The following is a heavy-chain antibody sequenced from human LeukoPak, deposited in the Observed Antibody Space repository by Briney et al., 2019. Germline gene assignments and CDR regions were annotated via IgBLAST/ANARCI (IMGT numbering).Heavy chain of an antibody. CDR2: IKQDGSEK. J-gene: IGHJ4*02. V-gene: IGHV3-7*01. CDR1: GFTFRNYW. CDR3: ARDLAMYYYDSSGCLDY. Sequence: GGSLRLSCAASGFTFRNYWMSWVRLAPGKGLEWVANIKQDGSEKYHVDSVKGRFTISRDNSKNTLYLQMSSLRAEDTAVYYCARDLAMYYYDSSGCLDYWGQGTLVTVSS. D-gene: IGHD3-22*01.